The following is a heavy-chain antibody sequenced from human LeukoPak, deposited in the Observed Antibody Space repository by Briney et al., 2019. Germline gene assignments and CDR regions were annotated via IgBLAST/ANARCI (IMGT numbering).Heavy chain of an antibody. Sequence: GESLKISCKDSGYSFTTYWIGWVRQMPGKGLEWMGIIYPGDSDTRYSPSFRGQVIISADKSIRTAYLQWTSLKASDTAMYYCARHTGEGSHFQHWGQGSLVTVSS. V-gene: IGHV5-51*01. D-gene: IGHD3-16*01. J-gene: IGHJ1*01. CDR2: IYPGDSDT. CDR3: ARHTGEGSHFQH. CDR1: GYSFTTYW.